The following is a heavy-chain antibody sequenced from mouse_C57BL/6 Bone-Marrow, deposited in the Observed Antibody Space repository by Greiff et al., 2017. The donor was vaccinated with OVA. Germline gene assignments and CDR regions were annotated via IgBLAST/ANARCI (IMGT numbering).Heavy chain of an antibody. CDR3: ARSYAQRYYYAMDY. CDR1: GYTFTSYW. D-gene: IGHD6-5*01. Sequence: QVQLQQPGAELVKPGASVKLSCKASGYTFTSYWMHWVKQRPGRGLEWIGRIDPNSGGTKYNEKFKSKATLTVDKPSSPAYMQLSSLTSEDSAVYYCARSYAQRYYYAMDYWGQGASVTVSS. CDR2: IDPNSGGT. J-gene: IGHJ4*01. V-gene: IGHV1-72*01.